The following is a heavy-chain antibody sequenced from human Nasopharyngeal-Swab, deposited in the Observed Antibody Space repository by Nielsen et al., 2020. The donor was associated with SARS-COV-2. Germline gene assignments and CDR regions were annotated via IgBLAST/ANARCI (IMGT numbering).Heavy chain of an antibody. CDR1: GYTFTSYD. V-gene: IGHV1-8*01. CDR2: MNPNSGNT. D-gene: IGHD3-3*01. CDR3: ARGPSVTIFGVVYYYYYGMDV. J-gene: IGHJ6*02. Sequence: ASVKVSCKASGYTFTSYDINWVRQATGQGLEWMGWMNPNSGNTGYAQKFQGRVTMTRNTSISTAYMELSSLRSEDTAVYYCARGPSVTIFGVVYYYYYGMDVWGQGTTVTVS.